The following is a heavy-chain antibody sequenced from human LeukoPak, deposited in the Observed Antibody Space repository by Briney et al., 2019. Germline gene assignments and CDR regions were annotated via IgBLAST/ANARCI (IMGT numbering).Heavy chain of an antibody. D-gene: IGHD3-10*01. CDR1: GITFSSSS. V-gene: IGHV3-11*01. CDR3: ARVRLWSYYFDY. J-gene: IGHJ4*02. CDR2: ISSSGSTI. Sequence: GGSLRLSCLASGITFSSSSMSWIRQAPGKGLEWVSYISSSGSTIYYADSVKGRFTISRDNAKNSLYLQMNSLRAEDTAVYYCARVRLWSYYFDYWGQGTLVTVSS.